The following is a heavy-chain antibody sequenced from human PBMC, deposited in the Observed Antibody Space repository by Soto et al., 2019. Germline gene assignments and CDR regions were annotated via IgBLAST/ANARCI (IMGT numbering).Heavy chain of an antibody. CDR3: ARGYGGELSFAEYYFDY. Sequence: SETLSLTCTVSGGSISSSSYYWGWIRQPPGKGLEWIGSIYYSGSTYYNPSLKSRVTISVDTSKNQFSLKLSSVTAADTAVYYCARGYGGELSFAEYYFDYWGQGTLVTVSS. D-gene: IGHD3-16*02. CDR1: GGSISSSSYY. J-gene: IGHJ4*02. CDR2: IYYSGST. V-gene: IGHV4-39*01.